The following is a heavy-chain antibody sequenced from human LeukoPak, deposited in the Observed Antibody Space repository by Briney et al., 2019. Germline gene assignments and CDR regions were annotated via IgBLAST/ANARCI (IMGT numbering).Heavy chain of an antibody. CDR1: GYTFTSYD. V-gene: IGHV1-8*01. J-gene: IGHJ5*02. CDR2: MNPNSGNT. Sequence: ASVKVSCKASGYTFTSYDINWVRQATGQGLEWMGWMNPNSGNTGYAQKFQGRVTMTRNTSISTAYMELSSLRSEDTAVYYCARGGGQSGGYDRGFDPWDQGTLVTVSS. D-gene: IGHD6-19*01. CDR3: ARGGGQSGGYDRGFDP.